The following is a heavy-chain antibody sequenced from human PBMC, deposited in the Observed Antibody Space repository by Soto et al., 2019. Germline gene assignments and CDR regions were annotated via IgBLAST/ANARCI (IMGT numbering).Heavy chain of an antibody. CDR3: ARAKSGTLYDAFDI. V-gene: IGHV4-59*01. J-gene: IGHJ3*02. CDR1: GASISSYY. D-gene: IGHD1-1*01. Sequence: SETLSLTCTVSGASISSYYWSWIRQPPGKGLEWIGYIYYSGSTNYNPSLKSRVTISVDTSKNQFSLKLSSVTAADTAVYYCARAKSGTLYDAFDIWGQGTMVTV. CDR2: IYYSGST.